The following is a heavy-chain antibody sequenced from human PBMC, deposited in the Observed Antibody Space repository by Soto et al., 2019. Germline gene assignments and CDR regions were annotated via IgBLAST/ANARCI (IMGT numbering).Heavy chain of an antibody. CDR2: IYYSGIT. CDR1: GCSISSYY. D-gene: IGHD1-20*01. J-gene: IGHJ6*02. CDR3: ARYKSNYYYGMDV. V-gene: IGHV4-59*01. Sequence: SETLSLTCTFSGCSISSYYWSLIRQPPGKGLEWIGYIYYSGITNYNPSLKSRVTISVDTSKNQFSLKLSSVTAADTAVYYCARYKSNYYYGMDVWGQGTTVTVSS.